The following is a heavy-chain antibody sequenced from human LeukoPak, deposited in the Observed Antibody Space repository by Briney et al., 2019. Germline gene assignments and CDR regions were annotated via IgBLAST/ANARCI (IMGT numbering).Heavy chain of an antibody. J-gene: IGHJ5*02. V-gene: IGHV3-30*18. D-gene: IGHD3-3*01. CDR2: ISFDGRDE. Sequence: PGRSLRLSCEASGFTFSNYAMYWVRQAPGKGLEWVAFISFDGRDETYADSVKGRFTISRDDSKNTLYLEMNSLRAEDTAVYHCVKGYSVRSAISCYGPWGQGTLVTVSS. CDR3: VKGYSVRSAISCYGP. CDR1: GFTFSNYA.